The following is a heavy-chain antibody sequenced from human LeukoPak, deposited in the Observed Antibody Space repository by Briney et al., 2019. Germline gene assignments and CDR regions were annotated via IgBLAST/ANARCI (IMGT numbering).Heavy chain of an antibody. Sequence: GSLRLSCAASGFIFSDYAMYWVRQAPGKGLGWVAVISYDGSNKDHADSVKGRFTISRDNSKSTLYLQMNSLRAEDTAVYYCARGSGKYDFWSGFDNWGQGTLVTVSS. CDR2: ISYDGSNK. D-gene: IGHD3-3*01. CDR3: ARGSGKYDFWSGFDN. CDR1: GFIFSDYA. V-gene: IGHV3-30-3*01. J-gene: IGHJ4*02.